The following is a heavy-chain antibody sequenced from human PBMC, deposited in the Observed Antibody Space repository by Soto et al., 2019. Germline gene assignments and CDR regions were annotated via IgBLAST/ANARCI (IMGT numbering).Heavy chain of an antibody. CDR3: ARYRREAVAGYTPDN. Sequence: SETLSLTCTVSGGSISSNYWTWIRQPPGKGLEWIGYVYNSGSTNYNPSLKSRVTMSEDTSKSQSSLKVNSMTAADTAVYDCARYRREAVAGYTPDNWGQGILVTVSS. J-gene: IGHJ4*02. V-gene: IGHV4-59*01. CDR1: GGSISSNY. D-gene: IGHD6-13*01. CDR2: VYNSGST.